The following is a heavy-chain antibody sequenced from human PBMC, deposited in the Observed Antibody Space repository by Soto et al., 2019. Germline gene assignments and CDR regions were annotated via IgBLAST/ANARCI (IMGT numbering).Heavy chain of an antibody. V-gene: IGHV3-21*06. CDR2: ITNRGTHT. CDR1: GFSFSSYT. D-gene: IGHD2-15*01. J-gene: IGHJ5*01. Sequence: GSLRLSCTASGFSFSSYTMNWVRQAPGKGLQWVASITNRGTHTYSADSVKGRFTISRDNDKNSLYLQMNNLRAEDTATYYCTRAHEVAWFDSWGLGTLVTVSS. CDR3: TRAHEVAWFDS.